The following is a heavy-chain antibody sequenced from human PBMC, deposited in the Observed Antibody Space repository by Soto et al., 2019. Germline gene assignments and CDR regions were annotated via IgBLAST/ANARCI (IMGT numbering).Heavy chain of an antibody. D-gene: IGHD1-26*01. CDR1: GFPFSSFA. Sequence: EVHLLESGGGLVQPGGSLRLSCVASGFPFSSFAMAWVRQAPGKGLEWVSTIFGGGNDPYYADFVKGRLTISRDNSKNTVYLQINSLRAEDTAIYFCAKMEAMGIWEYYFDYWGQGTLVTVSS. J-gene: IGHJ4*02. CDR2: IFGGGNDP. V-gene: IGHV3-23*01. CDR3: AKMEAMGIWEYYFDY.